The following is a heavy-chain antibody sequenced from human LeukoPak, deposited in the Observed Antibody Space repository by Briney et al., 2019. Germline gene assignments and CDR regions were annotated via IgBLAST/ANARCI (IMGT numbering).Heavy chain of an antibody. CDR1: GFTFDSYA. J-gene: IGHJ4*02. D-gene: IGHD5-18*01. Sequence: GGSLRLSCAASGFTFDSYAMNWVRQAPGMGLEWVSGISSGGSTYYADSVKGRFTISRDNSRNSLYLQMNSLRAEDTAVYYCAKNVGQVWLPLGYWGQGTLVIVSS. CDR2: ISSGGST. CDR3: AKNVGQVWLPLGY. V-gene: IGHV3-23*01.